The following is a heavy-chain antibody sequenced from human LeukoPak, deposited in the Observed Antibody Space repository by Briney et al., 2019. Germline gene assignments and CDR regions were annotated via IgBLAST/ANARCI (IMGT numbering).Heavy chain of an antibody. D-gene: IGHD3-22*01. CDR2: INSDGSST. CDR3: ARARAYDSSGYYL. J-gene: IGHJ4*02. V-gene: IGHV3-74*01. CDR1: GFTFSSYW. Sequence: GGSLRLSCAASGFTFSSYWMHWVRQAPGKGLVWVSRINSDGSSTSYADSVKGRFTISRGNAKNTLYLQMNSLRAEDTALYYCARARAYDSSGYYLWGQGTLVTVSS.